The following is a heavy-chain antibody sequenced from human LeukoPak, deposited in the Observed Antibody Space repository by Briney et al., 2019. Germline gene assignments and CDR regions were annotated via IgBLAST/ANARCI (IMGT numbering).Heavy chain of an antibody. CDR1: GGSISSYY. CDR3: ARGTTYYFGSGTPLNFDY. V-gene: IGHV4-4*07. CDR2: IYTTGST. Sequence: PSETLSLTCTVSGGSISSYYWNWIRQPAGKGLEWIGRIYTTGSTNYDPSLKSRVTMSVDTSKKQFSLKLSSVTAADTAVYYCARGTTYYFGSGTPLNFDYWGQGILVTVSS. D-gene: IGHD3-10*01. J-gene: IGHJ4*02.